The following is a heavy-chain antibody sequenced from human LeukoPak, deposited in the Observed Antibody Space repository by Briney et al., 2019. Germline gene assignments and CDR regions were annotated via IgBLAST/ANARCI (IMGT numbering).Heavy chain of an antibody. D-gene: IGHD5-18*01. J-gene: IGHJ4*02. CDR1: GFTFSTYA. Sequence: GGSLRLSCAASGFTFSTYAMNWVRQAPGKGLEWVSGIVGSGGSTYYADSVKGRYTISRDNSKNTLYLQMNSLRAEDTAVYYCAKDRYNFDYWGQGTLVTVSS. CDR3: AKDRYNFDY. CDR2: IVGSGGST. V-gene: IGHV3-23*01.